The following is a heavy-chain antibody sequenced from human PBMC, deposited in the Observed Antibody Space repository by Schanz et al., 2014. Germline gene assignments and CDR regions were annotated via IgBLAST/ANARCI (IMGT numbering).Heavy chain of an antibody. Sequence: VQLVESGGGLVQPGGSLRLSCTASGFTFSDYWMSWVRQAPGKGLEWVAFVPFDGSQKFYADSVKGRFTISRDNSKNTLFLQMNSLRAEDTDVYYCAKGRFGELSAFDIWGQGTMVTVSS. D-gene: IGHD3-10*01. CDR3: AKGRFGELSAFDI. V-gene: IGHV3-30*02. CDR1: GFTFSDYW. J-gene: IGHJ3*02. CDR2: VPFDGSQK.